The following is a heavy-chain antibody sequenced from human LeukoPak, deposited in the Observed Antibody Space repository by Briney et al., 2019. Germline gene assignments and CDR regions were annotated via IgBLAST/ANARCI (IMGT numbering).Heavy chain of an antibody. Sequence: SETLSLTCSVSGASISSYYWSWVRQPAGKGLEWIGRIYISGTTKHNPSLKSRVTMAVDTSKNQFSLRLTSVTAADTAVYFCARDDVPYRGTYTPFDVWGQGTLVTVSS. V-gene: IGHV4-4*07. CDR2: IYISGTT. CDR1: GASISSYY. CDR3: ARDDVPYRGTYTPFDV. D-gene: IGHD3-10*02. J-gene: IGHJ4*02.